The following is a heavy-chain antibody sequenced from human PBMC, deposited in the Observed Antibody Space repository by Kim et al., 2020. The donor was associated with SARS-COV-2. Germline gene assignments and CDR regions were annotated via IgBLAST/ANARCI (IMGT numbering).Heavy chain of an antibody. V-gene: IGHV4-59*08. CDR2: IYYSGST. D-gene: IGHD3-16*01. CDR1: GGSINNYY. Sequence: SETLSLTCTVSGGSINNYYWSWIRQPPGKGLEWIGYIYYSGSTDYNPSLKSRVAISVDTSKNQFSLKLSSVTAADTAVYYCARGEYRGGWY. CDR3: ARGEYRGGWY. J-gene: IGHJ2*01.